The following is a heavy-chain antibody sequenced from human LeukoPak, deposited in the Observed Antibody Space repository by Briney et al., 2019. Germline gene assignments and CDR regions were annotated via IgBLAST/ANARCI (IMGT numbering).Heavy chain of an antibody. Sequence: PSETLSLTCAVYGGSFSGYYWSWIRQPPGKGLEWIGEINHSGSTNYNPSLKSRVTISVDTSKNQFSLKLSSVTAADTAVYYCARAVNKGYCSSTSCWDAFDIWGQGTMVTVSS. J-gene: IGHJ3*02. CDR1: GGSFSGYY. V-gene: IGHV4-34*01. CDR2: INHSGST. D-gene: IGHD2-2*01. CDR3: ARAVNKGYCSSTSCWDAFDI.